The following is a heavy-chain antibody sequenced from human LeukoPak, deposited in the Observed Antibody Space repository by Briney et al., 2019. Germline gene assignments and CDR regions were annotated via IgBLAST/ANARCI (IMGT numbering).Heavy chain of an antibody. CDR3: ARAYGMDV. CDR1: GFTFSSYG. V-gene: IGHV3-74*01. Sequence: GGSLRLSCAASGFTFSSYGMHWVRHAPGKGLVWVARIKSDGSSTSYADSVKGRFTISRDNAKNTLYLQMNSLRAEDTAVYYCARAYGMDVWGQGTSVTVSS. CDR2: IKSDGSST. J-gene: IGHJ6*02.